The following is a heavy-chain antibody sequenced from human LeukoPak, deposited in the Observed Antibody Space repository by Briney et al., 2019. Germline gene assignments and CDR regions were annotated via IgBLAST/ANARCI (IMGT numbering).Heavy chain of an antibody. CDR1: GFTFSSYS. Sequence: GGSLRLSCAASGFTFSSYSMNWVRQAPGKGLEWVSYISSSSSSIYYADSVKGRFTISRDNSKNTLYLQMNSLRAEDTAVYYCGRLRAFYFDYWGLGTLVTVSS. CDR2: ISSSSSSI. V-gene: IGHV3-48*01. D-gene: IGHD5-12*01. CDR3: GRLRAFYFDY. J-gene: IGHJ4*02.